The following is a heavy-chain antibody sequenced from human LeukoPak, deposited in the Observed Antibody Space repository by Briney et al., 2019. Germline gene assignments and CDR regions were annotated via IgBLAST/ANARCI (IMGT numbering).Heavy chain of an antibody. CDR3: ARELRIGYFDY. V-gene: IGHV1-18*01. CDR2: ISAYNGNT. D-gene: IGHD4-17*01. Sequence: GASVKVSCKASGYSFTNYGISWVRQAPGQGLEWMGWISAYNGNTNYAQKLQGRVTMTTDTSTSTAYMELRSLRSDDTAVYYCARELRIGYFDYWGQGTLVTVSS. CDR1: GYSFTNYG. J-gene: IGHJ4*02.